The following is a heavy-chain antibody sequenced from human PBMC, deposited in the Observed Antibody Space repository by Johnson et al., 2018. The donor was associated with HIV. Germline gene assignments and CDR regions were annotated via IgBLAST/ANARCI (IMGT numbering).Heavy chain of an antibody. D-gene: IGHD6-19*01. Sequence: QVQLVESGGGVVQPGRSLRLSCAASGFTFSSYAMHWVRQAPGKGLEWVAVISYDGSTKDYADTVKGRFTISRDYSKITLYLQMHSLMAEDTAVYYCARQRRAGLFDAFDIWGQGIMVTVSS. V-gene: IGHV3-30-3*01. CDR2: ISYDGSTK. J-gene: IGHJ3*02. CDR1: GFTFSSYA. CDR3: ARQRRAGLFDAFDI.